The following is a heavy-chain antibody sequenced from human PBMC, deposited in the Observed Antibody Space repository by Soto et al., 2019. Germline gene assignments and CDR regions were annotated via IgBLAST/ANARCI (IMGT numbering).Heavy chain of an antibody. J-gene: IGHJ6*02. D-gene: IGHD3-3*01. CDR1: AFTFSNYW. CDR3: ARDESQYYDFWSGYYAPYGMDV. CDR2: INSDGSST. Sequence: PGGSLRLSCAASAFTFSNYWMHWVRQAPGKGLVWVSRINSDGSSTSYAEYVKGRFTISRDNAKNTLYLQMNSLRAEDTAVYYCARDESQYYDFWSGYYAPYGMDVWGQGTTVTVS. V-gene: IGHV3-74*01.